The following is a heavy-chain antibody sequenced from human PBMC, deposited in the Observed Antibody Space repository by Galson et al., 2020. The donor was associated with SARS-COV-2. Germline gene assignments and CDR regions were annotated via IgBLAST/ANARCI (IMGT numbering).Heavy chain of an antibody. J-gene: IGHJ5*02. CDR1: GFTFSSYT. Sequence: GGSLRLSCAASGFTFSSYTMNWVRQAPGKGLEWVSSISVSSRFLYYADSVKGRFTISRDNARNSLYLQMDSLRVEDTAVYYCATLVPTLVSGDWFDPWGKGTLVTVSS. CDR2: ISVSSRFL. V-gene: IGHV3-21*01. CDR3: ATLVPTLVSGDWFDP.